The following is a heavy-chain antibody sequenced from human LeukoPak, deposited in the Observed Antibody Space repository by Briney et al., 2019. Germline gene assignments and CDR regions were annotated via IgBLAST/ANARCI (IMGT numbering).Heavy chain of an antibody. CDR2: ISWNSGTI. CDR1: GFTFDNYA. Sequence: GRSLRLSCAASGFTFDNYAMNWVRQVPGKGLEWISLISWNSGTIGYADSVKGRFTISRDNANNFLYLQMNSLRAEDTALYYCARAYKDRSLAGKKEFFQHWGQSTLVTASS. D-gene: IGHD6-19*01. J-gene: IGHJ1*01. CDR3: ARAYKDRSLAGKKEFFQH. V-gene: IGHV3-9*01.